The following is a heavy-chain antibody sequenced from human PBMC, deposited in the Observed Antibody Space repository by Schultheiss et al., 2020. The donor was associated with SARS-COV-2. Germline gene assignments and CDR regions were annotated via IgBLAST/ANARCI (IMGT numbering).Heavy chain of an antibody. D-gene: IGHD3-10*01. V-gene: IGHV3-23*01. CDR1: GFTFSSYW. J-gene: IGHJ4*02. CDR2: ISGSGGST. Sequence: GGSLRLSCAASGFTFSSYWMHWVRQAPGKGLVWVSAISGSGGSTYYADSVKGRFTISRDNSKNTLYLQMNSLRAEDTAVYYCAKWDYGGFGESFDYWGQGTLVTVSS. CDR3: AKWDYGGFGESFDY.